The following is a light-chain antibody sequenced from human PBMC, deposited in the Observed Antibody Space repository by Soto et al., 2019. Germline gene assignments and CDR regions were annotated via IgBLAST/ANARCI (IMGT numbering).Light chain of an antibody. CDR2: EVS. J-gene: IGLJ2*01. CDR3: SSYSTSSTRII. Sequence: QSVLTQPASVSGSPGQSITISCTGTSSDVGSFNLVSWYQQHPGKAPKFMIYEVSERPSGVSNRFSGSKSGNTASLTISGLQAEDEADYYCSSYSTSSTRIIFGGGTKLTVL. CDR1: SSDVGSFNL. V-gene: IGLV2-23*02.